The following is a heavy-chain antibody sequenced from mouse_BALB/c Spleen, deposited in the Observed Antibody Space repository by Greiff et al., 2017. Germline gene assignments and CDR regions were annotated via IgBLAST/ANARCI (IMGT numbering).Heavy chain of an antibody. CDR3: ARAMDY. Sequence: VQLKQSGPGLVKPSQSLSLTCTVTGYSITSDYAWNWIRQFPGNKLEWMGYISYSGSTSYNPSLKSRISITRDTSKNQFFLQLNSVTTEDTATYYCARAMDYWGQGTSVTVSS. J-gene: IGHJ4*01. V-gene: IGHV3-2*02. CDR2: ISYSGST. CDR1: GYSITSDYA.